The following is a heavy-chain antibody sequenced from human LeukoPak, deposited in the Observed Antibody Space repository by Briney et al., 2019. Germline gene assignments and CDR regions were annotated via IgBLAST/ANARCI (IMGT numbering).Heavy chain of an antibody. CDR2: IIPIFGTA. CDR1: GGTFSSYA. D-gene: IGHD3-10*01. J-gene: IGHJ6*03. V-gene: IGHV1-69*05. Sequence: SVKVSCKASGGTFSSYAISWVRQAPGQGLEWMGGIIPIFGTANYAQKFQGRVTITTDESTSTAYMELSSLRSEDTAVYYCARGILARGAYYYYYMDVWGKGTTVTVSS. CDR3: ARGILARGAYYYYYMDV.